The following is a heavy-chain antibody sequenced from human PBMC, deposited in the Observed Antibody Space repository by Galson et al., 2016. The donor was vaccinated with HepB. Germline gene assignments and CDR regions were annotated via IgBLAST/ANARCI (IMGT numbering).Heavy chain of an antibody. J-gene: IGHJ6*03. CDR1: TFTFSDYS. Sequence: SLRLSCAASTFTFSDYSMNWVRQAPGKGLEWVSFISGRSSYIYYADSVEGRFTVSRDNAKNSLYLHMNSLRAEDTAVYYCARGSLVEYYYYMDVWGRGTTVTVS. CDR2: ISGRSSYI. D-gene: IGHD6-6*01. CDR3: ARGSLVEYYYYMDV. V-gene: IGHV3-21*01.